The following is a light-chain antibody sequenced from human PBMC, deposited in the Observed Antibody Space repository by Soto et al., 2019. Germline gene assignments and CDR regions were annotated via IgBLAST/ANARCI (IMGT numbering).Light chain of an antibody. CDR3: QQYNNWPPLT. Sequence: EIMMTQSPGTLSVSPGERATLSCRASESVSNNLAWYQQKPGHAPRLLIYYASTRATGIPDRFSGSGSGTEFTLTITSLQSEDFALYYCQQYNNWPPLTFGGGTKVEIK. CDR1: ESVSNN. V-gene: IGKV3-15*01. J-gene: IGKJ4*01. CDR2: YAS.